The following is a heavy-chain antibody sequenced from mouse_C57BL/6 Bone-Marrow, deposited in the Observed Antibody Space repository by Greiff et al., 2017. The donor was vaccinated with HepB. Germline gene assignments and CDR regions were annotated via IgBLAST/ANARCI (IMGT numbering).Heavy chain of an antibody. CDR2: IYPGSGST. CDR1: GYTFTSYW. D-gene: IGHD2-2*01. V-gene: IGHV1-55*01. Sequence: VQLQQPGAELVKPGASVKMSCKASGYTFTSYWITWVKQRPGQGLEWIGDIYPGSGSTNYNEKFKSKATLTVDTSSSTAYMQLSSLTSEDSAVYYCARGNLLWLRQTGFDYWGQGTTLTVSS. CDR3: ARGNLLWLRQTGFDY. J-gene: IGHJ2*01.